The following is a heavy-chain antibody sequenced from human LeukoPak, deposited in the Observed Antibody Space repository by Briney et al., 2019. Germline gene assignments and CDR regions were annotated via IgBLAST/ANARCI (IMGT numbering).Heavy chain of an antibody. V-gene: IGHV4-39*01. Sequence: SETLSLTCTVSGGSISSSTYYWGWIRQPPGKGLEWIGSIFYSGSPYYNPSLKSRVTISVDTPKNQFSLKLNSVTAADTAVYYCARHVLIGRRGIDTESTLRGWFDPWGQGTLVTVSS. J-gene: IGHJ5*02. CDR3: ARHVLIGRRGIDTESTLRGWFDP. CDR2: IFYSGSP. D-gene: IGHD5/OR15-5a*01. CDR1: GGSISSSTYY.